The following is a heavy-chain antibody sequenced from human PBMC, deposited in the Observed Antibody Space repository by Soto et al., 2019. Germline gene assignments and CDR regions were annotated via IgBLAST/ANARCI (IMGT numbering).Heavy chain of an antibody. CDR1: GGTFSKYA. CDR3: ARPLRYSNYYYGMAV. CDR2: TIPMFGTP. D-gene: IGHD3-16*02. Sequence: QVQLVQSGAEMQQPGASVRVSCKASGGTFSKYAFSWVRQAPGQGLEWLGGTIPMFGTPNYAQKFQGRVAISADESTATVYMELSSLRSEDTAVYFCARPLRYSNYYYGMAVWGQGTTVTVSS. V-gene: IGHV1-69*01. J-gene: IGHJ6*02.